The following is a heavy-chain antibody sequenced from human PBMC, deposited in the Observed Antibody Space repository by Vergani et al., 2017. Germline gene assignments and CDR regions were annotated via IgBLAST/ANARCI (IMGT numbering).Heavy chain of an antibody. CDR3: ATVIRYCSSTSCNYYCYYGMDV. Sequence: QVQLVQSGAEVKKPGASVKVSCKVSGYTLTELSMHWVRQAPGKGLEWMGGFDPEDGETMYAQKFQGRVTMTEDTSTDTAYMELSSLRSEDTAVYYCATVIRYCSSTSCNYYCYYGMDVWGQGTTVTVSS. CDR1: GYTLTELS. CDR2: FDPEDGET. D-gene: IGHD2-2*01. V-gene: IGHV1-24*01. J-gene: IGHJ6*02.